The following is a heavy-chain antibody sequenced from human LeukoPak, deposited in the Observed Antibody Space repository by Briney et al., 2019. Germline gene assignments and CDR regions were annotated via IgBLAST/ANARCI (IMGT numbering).Heavy chain of an antibody. CDR3: ARDNIAAAGLFDY. D-gene: IGHD6-13*01. CDR1: GGSVSGGSYY. J-gene: IGHJ4*02. Sequence: PSETLSLTCTVSGGSVSGGSYYWSWIRQPPGKGLEWIGYFYYTGSTNYNPSLKSRVTISVDTSKNQFSLKLSSVTAADTAVYYCARDNIAAAGLFDYWGQGTLVTVSS. V-gene: IGHV4-61*01. CDR2: FYYTGST.